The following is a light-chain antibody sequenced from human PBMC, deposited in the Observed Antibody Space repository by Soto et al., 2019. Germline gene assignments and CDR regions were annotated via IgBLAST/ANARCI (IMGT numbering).Light chain of an antibody. Sequence: AIQMTQSPSSLSASVGDGVTITCRASQDIGSELGWYQQRPGKAPKALIYGASNLQGGVPSRFSGSGFGTDFTLTISSLQPEDFATYYCLQDRNYPRTFGQGTKVESK. CDR3: LQDRNYPRT. V-gene: IGKV1-6*01. CDR1: QDIGSE. CDR2: GAS. J-gene: IGKJ1*01.